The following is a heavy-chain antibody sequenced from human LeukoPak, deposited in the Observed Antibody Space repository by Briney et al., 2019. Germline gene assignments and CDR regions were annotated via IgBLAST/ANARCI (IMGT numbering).Heavy chain of an antibody. CDR1: GXTFSSSA. D-gene: IGHD3-9*01. Sequence: PGGSLRLSCSASGXTFSSSAMHWVRQAPGKGLEYVSGISINGGSTYYADSVKGRFTISRDNSKNTLYFQMSSLRAEDTAVYYCVKALRYFDWLPPDAFDIWGQGTMVTVSS. J-gene: IGHJ3*02. V-gene: IGHV3-64D*06. CDR2: ISINGGST. CDR3: VKALRYFDWLPPDAFDI.